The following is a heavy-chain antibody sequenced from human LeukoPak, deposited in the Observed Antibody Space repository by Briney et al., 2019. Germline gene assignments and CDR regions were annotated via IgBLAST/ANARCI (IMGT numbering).Heavy chain of an antibody. Sequence: GGSLRLSSSASGFTFSSYAMHWVRPAPGKGLEYVSAISSNGGSTYYADSVKGRFTISKDNSKNTLYLQMSSLKAEDTAVYDCVKGRNWGAPLDYFDYWGRGTLVTVSS. CDR3: VKGRNWGAPLDYFDY. J-gene: IGHJ4*02. CDR1: GFTFSSYA. V-gene: IGHV3-64D*06. CDR2: ISSNGGST. D-gene: IGHD7-27*01.